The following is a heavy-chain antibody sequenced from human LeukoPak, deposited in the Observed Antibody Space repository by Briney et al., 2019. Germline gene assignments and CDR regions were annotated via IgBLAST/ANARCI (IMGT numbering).Heavy chain of an antibody. J-gene: IGHJ4*02. CDR2: IKQDGSQK. V-gene: IGHV3-7*01. CDR1: GFTFSTYR. D-gene: IGHD3-10*01. CDR3: AKEVGGSGSF. Sequence: PGGSLRLSCAASGFTFSTYRMNWVRQAPGKGLEWVANIKQDGSQKYYVDSVKGRFTISRDNAKNSLYLQMNSLRAEDTAVYYCAKEVGGSGSFWGQGTLVTVSS.